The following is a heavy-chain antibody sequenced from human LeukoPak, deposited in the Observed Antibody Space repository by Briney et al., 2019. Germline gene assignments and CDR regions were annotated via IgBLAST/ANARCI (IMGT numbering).Heavy chain of an antibody. J-gene: IGHJ4*02. D-gene: IGHD3-22*01. V-gene: IGHV5-51*01. CDR3: ARQISDSSGNFDY. Sequence: GESLKISFKGSGYSFTSYWIGWVRQMPGKGLEWMGIIYPGDSDTRYSPSFQGQVTISADKSISTAYLQWSSLKASDTAMYYCARQISDSSGNFDYWGQGTLVTVSS. CDR1: GYSFTSYW. CDR2: IYPGDSDT.